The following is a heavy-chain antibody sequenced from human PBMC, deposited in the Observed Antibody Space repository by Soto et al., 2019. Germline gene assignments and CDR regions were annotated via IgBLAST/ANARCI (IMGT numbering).Heavy chain of an antibody. D-gene: IGHD3-22*01. Sequence: KPSETLSLTCAVYGGSFSGYFWSWIRQPPGKGLEWIGEVNDSGRANQNPSLKSRVTTSVDTSKNQFSLKLKSVTAADTAIHYCARGVAVIVAFQGGAPDNYYSDSWGQGTLVTVSS. V-gene: IGHV4-34*01. CDR1: GGSFSGYF. CDR3: ARGVAVIVAFQGGAPDNYYSDS. J-gene: IGHJ4*02. CDR2: VNDSGRA.